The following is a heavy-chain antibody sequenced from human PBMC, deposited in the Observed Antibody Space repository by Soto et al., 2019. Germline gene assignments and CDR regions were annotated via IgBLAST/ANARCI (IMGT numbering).Heavy chain of an antibody. CDR1: GGSISGYY. CDR3: ARRGDRAPYNWFDP. J-gene: IGHJ5*02. Sequence: QVQLQESGPGLVKPSETLSLTCTVSGGSISGYYWSWIRQPPGKGLEWIGYIYYTGATNYNPSLKSRVTGSVDTSKNQFPLILSSVTAADTAVYYWARRGDRAPYNWFDPWGQGTLVTVSS. CDR2: IYYTGAT. V-gene: IGHV4-59*08. D-gene: IGHD7-27*01.